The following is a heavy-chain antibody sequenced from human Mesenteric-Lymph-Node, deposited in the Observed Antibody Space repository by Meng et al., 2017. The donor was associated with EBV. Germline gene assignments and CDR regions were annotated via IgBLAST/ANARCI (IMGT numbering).Heavy chain of an antibody. Sequence: GQLVGSGGGLIQPGGSLRLSCAASGFTVSSNYMSWVRQAPGKGLEWVSVIYSGGITYYADSVRGRFTISRDNSKNTLYLQMNSLRAEDTAFYYCARELLSENMVRGGAFDSWGQGTLVTVFS. D-gene: IGHD3-10*01. V-gene: IGHV3-53*01. CDR2: IYSGGIT. J-gene: IGHJ4*02. CDR3: ARELLSENMVRGGAFDS. CDR1: GFTVSSNY.